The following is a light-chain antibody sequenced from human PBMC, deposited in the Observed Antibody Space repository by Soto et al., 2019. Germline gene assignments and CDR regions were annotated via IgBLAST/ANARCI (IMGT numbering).Light chain of an antibody. Sequence: QSVLTQPASVSGSPGQSITISCTGTSSDVGGYNYVSWYQQHPGKAPKLMIYEVSNRPSGVSDCFSCSKSGSTASLIISGLQAEDEADYYCSSYTSSSTPVFGTGTKVTVL. CDR3: SSYTSSSTPV. CDR2: EVS. V-gene: IGLV2-14*01. J-gene: IGLJ1*01. CDR1: SSDVGGYNY.